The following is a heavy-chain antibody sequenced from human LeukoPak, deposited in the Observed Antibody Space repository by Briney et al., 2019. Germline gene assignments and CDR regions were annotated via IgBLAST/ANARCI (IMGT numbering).Heavy chain of an antibody. CDR1: GSSISGSSYY. D-gene: IGHD2-2*02. V-gene: IGHV4-39*01. Sequence: PSETLSLTCTVSGSSISGSSYYGAWIRQPPGKGLEWIGSIYYGGSTYYNPSLKSRVTISVDTSKNQFSLKVSSVTAADTAVYYCARVAGIPYDYWGQGTLVTVSS. CDR2: IYYGGST. J-gene: IGHJ4*02. CDR3: ARVAGIPYDY.